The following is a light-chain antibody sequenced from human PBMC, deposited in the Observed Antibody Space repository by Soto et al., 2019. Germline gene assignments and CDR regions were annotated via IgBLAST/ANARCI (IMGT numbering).Light chain of an antibody. J-gene: IGKJ5*01. Sequence: EIVLTQAPVTRSSSPGERATLCCRASQSVSSDLAWYQEKPGQAPRLLIYDASNWATGIPARFSGSGSGTDFTLTISSLEPEDFAVYYCQQRSSWPPITFGQGTRLEI. V-gene: IGKV3-11*01. CDR3: QQRSSWPPIT. CDR1: QSVSSD. CDR2: DAS.